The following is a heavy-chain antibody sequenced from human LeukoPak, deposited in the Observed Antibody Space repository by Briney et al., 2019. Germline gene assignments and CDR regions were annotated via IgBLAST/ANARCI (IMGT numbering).Heavy chain of an antibody. J-gene: IGHJ3*01. D-gene: IGHD6-19*01. CDR2: IDAGNGNT. CDR1: GYSVISYG. V-gene: IGHV1-3*01. CDR3: ARGLAVADFGSPLWAFDV. Sequence: VASVNVSCKASGYSVISYGIHWVRQAPGQRLEWVGWIDAGNGNTEYAQRFQGRVTITSDRSASTFARTSYMELSSLRSTDTAVYYCARGLAVADFGSPLWAFDVWGQGTKVTVSS.